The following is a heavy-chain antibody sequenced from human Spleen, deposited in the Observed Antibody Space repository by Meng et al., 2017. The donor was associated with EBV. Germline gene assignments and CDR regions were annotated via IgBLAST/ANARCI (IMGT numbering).Heavy chain of an antibody. V-gene: IGHV4-4*02. CDR1: GDSITSSNW. CDR2: IFHTGST. Sequence: VRRQESGPGLVKPSGTLSLTCGVSGDSITSSNWWSWVRQSPGKGLEWIGEIFHTGSTNYNPSLRSRVRLSVDKSKNQFSLDLRSVTAADTAVYYCARGDGVTALAGRFDFWGQGALVTVSS. CDR3: ARGDGVTALAGRFDF. J-gene: IGHJ4*02. D-gene: IGHD6-19*01.